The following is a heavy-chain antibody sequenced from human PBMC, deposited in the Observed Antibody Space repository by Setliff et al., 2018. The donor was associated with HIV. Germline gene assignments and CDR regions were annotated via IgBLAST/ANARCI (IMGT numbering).Heavy chain of an antibody. CDR2: IFGSGTI. Sequence: SETLSLTCSVSTDSISNSHWSWMRQTAGKGLEWIGRIFGSGTIHYNPSLESRVTMSIDTAKKQFFLRLNSVTAADTAVYFCARDRSKYGTGSSAYNWFDPWGPGTLVTVSS. V-gene: IGHV4-4*07. CDR3: ARDRSKYGTGSSAYNWFDP. J-gene: IGHJ5*02. D-gene: IGHD3-16*01. CDR1: TDSISNSH.